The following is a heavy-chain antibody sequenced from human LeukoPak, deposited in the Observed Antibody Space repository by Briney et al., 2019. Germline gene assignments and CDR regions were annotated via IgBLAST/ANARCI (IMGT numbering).Heavy chain of an antibody. V-gene: IGHV4-38-2*02. CDR3: ARDHCAGGYCYFPDY. Sequence: SETLSLTCVVSDYPIRSGYFWGWIRQAPGKGLEWIATISHSGSTYFNPSLQSRTFVSIDTSKNEFSLKLTSVTAADTAVYYCARDHCAGGYCYFPDYWGQGTLVTVSA. J-gene: IGHJ4*02. D-gene: IGHD3-16*02. CDR1: DYPIRSGYF. CDR2: ISHSGST.